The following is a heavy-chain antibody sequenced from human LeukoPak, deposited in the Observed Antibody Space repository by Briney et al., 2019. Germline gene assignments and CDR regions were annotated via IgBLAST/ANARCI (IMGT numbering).Heavy chain of an antibody. V-gene: IGHV3-30*18. D-gene: IGHD1-26*01. CDR2: ISYDGSNK. J-gene: IGHJ4*02. Sequence: GRSLRLSCAASGFTFSSYGMHWVRQAPGKGLEWVVVISYDGSNKYYADSVKGRFTISRDNSKNTLYLQMNSLRAEDTAVYYCAKARSGSYDYWGQGTLVTVSS. CDR3: AKARSGSYDY. CDR1: GFTFSSYG.